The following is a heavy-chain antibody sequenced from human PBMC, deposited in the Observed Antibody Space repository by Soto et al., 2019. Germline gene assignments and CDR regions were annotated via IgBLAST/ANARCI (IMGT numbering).Heavy chain of an antibody. J-gene: IGHJ4*02. CDR1: GYSINSDYY. D-gene: IGHD3-10*01. CDR3: AKKGYYPSGKINLFDS. Sequence: ETLSLTCAVSGYSINSDYYWGWIRQPPGKGLEWIGSVDHSGRTYYSPSLRSRLTIFIDTSKNQFSLRLTSVTAADTAMYFCAKKGYYPSGKINLFDSWGPGTLVTVS. CDR2: VDHSGRT. V-gene: IGHV4-38-2*01.